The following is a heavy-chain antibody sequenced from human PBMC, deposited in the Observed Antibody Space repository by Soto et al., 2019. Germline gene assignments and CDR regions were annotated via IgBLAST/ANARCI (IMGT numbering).Heavy chain of an antibody. CDR2: INHSGST. CDR1: GVSFSGYY. V-gene: IGHV4-34*01. CDR3: ARGLAYYDILTGYYQQNDAFDI. Sequence: YGVSFSGYYLSWIRQPPGKGLEWIWEINHSGSTNYNPSPKSRVTISVDTSKNQFSLKLSSVTAADTAVYYCARGLAYYDILTGYYQQNDAFDIWGQGTMVTVSS. J-gene: IGHJ3*02. D-gene: IGHD3-9*01.